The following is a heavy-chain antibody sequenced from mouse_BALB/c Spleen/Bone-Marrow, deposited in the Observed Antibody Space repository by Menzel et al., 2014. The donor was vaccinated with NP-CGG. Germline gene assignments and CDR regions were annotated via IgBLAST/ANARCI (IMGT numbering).Heavy chain of an antibody. CDR3: ANYDGFVFAY. Sequence: VQLQQSGPGLVAPSQSLSIPCTVSGFSLISDGVSWVRQPPGKGLEWLGVIWGDGSTNYHSALISRLSISKDNSKSQVFLKLNSLQTNDTATYYCANYDGFVFAYWGQGTLVTVSA. CDR2: IWGDGST. D-gene: IGHD2-3*01. CDR1: GFSLISDG. J-gene: IGHJ3*01. V-gene: IGHV2-3*01.